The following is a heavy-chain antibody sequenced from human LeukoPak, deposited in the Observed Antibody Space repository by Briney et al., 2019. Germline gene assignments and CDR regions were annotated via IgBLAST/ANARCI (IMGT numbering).Heavy chain of an antibody. CDR2: IIPIFGTA. D-gene: IGHD3-10*01. CDR1: GGTFSSYA. CDR3: ARGRPSYGSMDFDY. J-gene: IGHJ4*02. Sequence: ASVKVSCKASGGTFSSYATSWVRQAPGQGLEWMGGIIPIFGTANYAQKFQGSVTITAEQSTSTAYMELGSLRSEDTAVYYWARGRPSYGSMDFDYWGQGTLVTVSS. V-gene: IGHV1-69*13.